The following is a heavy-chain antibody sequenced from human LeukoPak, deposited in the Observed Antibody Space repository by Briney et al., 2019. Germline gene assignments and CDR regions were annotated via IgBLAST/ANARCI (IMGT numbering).Heavy chain of an antibody. V-gene: IGHV3-64D*06. D-gene: IGHD3-10*01. Sequence: GGSLRLSCSASGFTFSSYAMHWVRQAPGKGPEYVSAISSNGGSTYYADSVKGRFTISRDNSKNTLYLQMSSLRAEDTAVYYCVKSTEVNYGSGTFDYWGQGTLVTVSS. CDR2: ISSNGGST. J-gene: IGHJ4*02. CDR3: VKSTEVNYGSGTFDY. CDR1: GFTFSSYA.